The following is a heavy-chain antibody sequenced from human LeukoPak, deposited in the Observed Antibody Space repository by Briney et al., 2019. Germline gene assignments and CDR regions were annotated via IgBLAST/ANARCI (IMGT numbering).Heavy chain of an antibody. V-gene: IGHV3-23*01. CDR3: AKAGLRTDPWAFDI. CDR2: ISGSGGST. Sequence: GGSLRLSCAASGLTFSSHWMHWVRQAPGKGLEWVSAISGSGGSTYYADSVKGRFTISRDNSKNTLYLQMNSLRAEDTAVYYCAKAGLRTDPWAFDIWGQGTMVTVSS. CDR1: GLTFSSHW. J-gene: IGHJ3*02. D-gene: IGHD3/OR15-3a*01.